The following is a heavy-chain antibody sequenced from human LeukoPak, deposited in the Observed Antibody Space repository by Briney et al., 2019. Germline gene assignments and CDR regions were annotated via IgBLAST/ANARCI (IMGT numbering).Heavy chain of an antibody. V-gene: IGHV4-39*01. CDR3: ARREVGFDY. CDR1: GGSISSSNYY. Sequence: SETLSLTCTVSGGSISSSNYYWGWIRQPPGKGLEWIGNIYYSGSTYYNPSLKSRVTISVETSKNQFSLKLSSVTAADTAVYYCARREVGFDYWGQGTPVTVSS. D-gene: IGHD1-26*01. CDR2: IYYSGST. J-gene: IGHJ4*02.